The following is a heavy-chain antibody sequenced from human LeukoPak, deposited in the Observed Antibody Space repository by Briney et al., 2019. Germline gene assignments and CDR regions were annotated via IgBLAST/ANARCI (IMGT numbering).Heavy chain of an antibody. CDR3: ARALRRYKYDYPSPDY. V-gene: IGHV3-20*04. CDR2: INWSGGST. Sequence: GGSLRLSCAASGFTFDDYGMSWVRQAQGKGLEWVSGINWSGGSTGYTDSVKGRFTISRDNAKNSLYLQMNSLRAEDTALYYCARALRRYKYDYPSPDYWGQGTLVTVSS. J-gene: IGHJ4*02. D-gene: IGHD3-16*01. CDR1: GFTFDDYG.